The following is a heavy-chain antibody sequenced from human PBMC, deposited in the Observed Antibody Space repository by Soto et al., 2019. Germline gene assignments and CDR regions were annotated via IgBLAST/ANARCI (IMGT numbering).Heavy chain of an antibody. V-gene: IGHV3-48*03. CDR2: ISSSGSTI. D-gene: IGHD1-26*01. Sequence: EVQLVESGGGLVQPGGSLRLSCAASGFTFSSYEMNWVRQAPGKGLEWVSYISSSGSTIYYADSVKGRFTISRDNAKNSLYLQMNSLRAEDTAVYYCARAASGGLRKGIDYCGQGTLVTVSS. CDR1: GFTFSSYE. CDR3: ARAASGGLRKGIDY. J-gene: IGHJ4*02.